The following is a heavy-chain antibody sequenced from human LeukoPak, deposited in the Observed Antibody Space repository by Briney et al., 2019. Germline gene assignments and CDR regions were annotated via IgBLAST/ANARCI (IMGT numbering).Heavy chain of an antibody. Sequence: GSLRLSCAASGFTVSSNYMNWVRQAPGKGLEWIGSVSYSGSTYYNPSLRSRVTISVDTSKNQFSLKVRSVTVADTAFYYCASQSGYYKNCFDPWGQGTLVTVSS. CDR1: GFTVSSNY. J-gene: IGHJ5*02. V-gene: IGHV4-59*05. D-gene: IGHD3-3*01. CDR2: VSYSGST. CDR3: ASQSGYYKNCFDP.